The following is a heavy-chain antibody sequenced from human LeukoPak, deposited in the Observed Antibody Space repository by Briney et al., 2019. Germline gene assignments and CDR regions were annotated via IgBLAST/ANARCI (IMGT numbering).Heavy chain of an antibody. V-gene: IGHV1-69*05. J-gene: IGHJ6*03. CDR3: ASHPGRDCSSTSCKRNYYYYYYMDV. CDR2: IIPIFGTA. CDR1: GGTFSSYA. D-gene: IGHD2-2*01. Sequence: SVKVSCKAPGGTFSSYAISWVRQAPGQGLEWMGGIIPIFGTANYAQKFQGRVTITTDESTSTAYMELSSLRSEDTAVYYCASHPGRDCSSTSCKRNYYYYYYMDVWGKGTTVTVSS.